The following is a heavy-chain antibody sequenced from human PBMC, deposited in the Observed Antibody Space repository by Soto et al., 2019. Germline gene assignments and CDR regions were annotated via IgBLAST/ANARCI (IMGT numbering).Heavy chain of an antibody. Sequence: QVLLVESGGGVVQPGRSLRLSCAASEFTFRSYGMHWVRQAPGKGLDWVAFISSGGSDKYYADSVKGRFTISRDNSKNTLYLQMNTLRDDDTAVYYCARDPGDYWGQGTLLTVSS. CDR3: ARDPGDY. V-gene: IGHV3-33*01. CDR1: EFTFRSYG. J-gene: IGHJ4*02. CDR2: ISSGGSDK. D-gene: IGHD3-10*01.